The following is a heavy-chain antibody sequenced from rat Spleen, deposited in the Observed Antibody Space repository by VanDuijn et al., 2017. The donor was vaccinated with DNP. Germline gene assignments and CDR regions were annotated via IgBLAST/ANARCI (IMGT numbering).Heavy chain of an antibody. D-gene: IGHD1-11*01. J-gene: IGHJ3*01. V-gene: IGHV5-25*01. Sequence: EVQLVESGGGLVQPGRSMKLSCAASGFTFSNYDMAWVRQAPSKGLEWVASVNTGGGITYYRDSVKGRFIVSRDNAQNTLYLQMSKLGSEDTAIYYCARLGWHGWFAYWGQGTLVTVSS. CDR3: ARLGWHGWFAY. CDR2: VNTGGGIT. CDR1: GFTFSNYD.